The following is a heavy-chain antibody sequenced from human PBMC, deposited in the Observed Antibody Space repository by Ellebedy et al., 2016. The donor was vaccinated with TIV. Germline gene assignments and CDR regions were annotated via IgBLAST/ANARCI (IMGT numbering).Heavy chain of an antibody. V-gene: IGHV4-59*08. D-gene: IGHD1-14*01. J-gene: IGHJ3*02. Sequence: SETLSLTXTVSGGSISSYYWSWIRQPPGKGLEWIGYIYYSGSTNYNPSLKSRVTISVDTSKNQFSLKLSSVTAADTAVYYCAIQPGKPDQETLPFDIWGQGTMVTVSS. CDR2: IYYSGST. CDR3: AIQPGKPDQETLPFDI. CDR1: GGSISSYY.